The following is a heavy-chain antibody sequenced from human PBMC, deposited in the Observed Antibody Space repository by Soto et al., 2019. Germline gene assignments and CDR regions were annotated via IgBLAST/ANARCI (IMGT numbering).Heavy chain of an antibody. CDR2: ISYSGST. V-gene: IGHV4-39*01. CDR3: ARRFWDTGYSDY. Sequence: PSETLSLTCTVSGGSISSSTYYWDWIRQPPGKGLEWVGSISYSGSTYYNPSLKSRVTLSVDTSKNQFSLRLSSVTATDTAVYYCARRFWDTGYSDYWGQGTLVTVSS. CDR1: GGSISSSTYY. D-gene: IGHD3-9*01. J-gene: IGHJ4*02.